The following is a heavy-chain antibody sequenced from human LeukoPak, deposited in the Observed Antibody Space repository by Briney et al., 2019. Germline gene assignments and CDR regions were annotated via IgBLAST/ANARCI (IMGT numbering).Heavy chain of an antibody. CDR1: GYTLSELF. Sequence: GASVKVSCKVSGYTLSELFMHWVRQAPGKGLEWMGGFDPEDGEKIYAQKFQGRVTMTEDTSTDTAYMELSSLRSEDTAVYYCATIPVVFGVVKGSWWFHPWGQGNLVTGSS. CDR3: ATIPVVFGVVKGSWWFHP. D-gene: IGHD3-3*01. CDR2: FDPEDGEK. J-gene: IGHJ5*02. V-gene: IGHV1-24*01.